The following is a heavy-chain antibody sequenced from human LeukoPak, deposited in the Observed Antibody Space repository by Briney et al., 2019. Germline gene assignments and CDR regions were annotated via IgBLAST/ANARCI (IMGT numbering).Heavy chain of an antibody. V-gene: IGHV5-51*01. CDR3: ARLSPHTYCGGDCYSESGFGY. D-gene: IGHD2-21*01. CDR1: GYSFTSYW. Sequence: GESLKISCKGSGYSFTSYWIGWVRQMPGKGLEWMGIIYPGDSDTRYSPSFQGQVTISADKSISTAYLQWSSLKASDTAMYYCARLSPHTYCGGDCYSESGFGYWGQGTLVTVSS. CDR2: IYPGDSDT. J-gene: IGHJ4*02.